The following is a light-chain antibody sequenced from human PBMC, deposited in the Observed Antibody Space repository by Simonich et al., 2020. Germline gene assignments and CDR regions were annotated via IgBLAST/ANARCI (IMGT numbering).Light chain of an antibody. V-gene: IGLV2-14*01. CDR1: SSDVGGYNY. J-gene: IGLJ2*01. CDR2: DVS. CDR3: SSYTSSSTVV. Sequence: QSALTQPASVSGSPGQSITISCTGTSSDVGGYNYVSWYQQHPSKAPKLMIYDVSKRPSGVSNRFSCSKSGNTASLTISGLQAEDEADYYCSSYTSSSTVVFGGGTKLTVL.